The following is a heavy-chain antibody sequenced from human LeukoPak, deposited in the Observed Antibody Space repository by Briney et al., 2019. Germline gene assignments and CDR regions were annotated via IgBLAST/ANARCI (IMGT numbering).Heavy chain of an antibody. V-gene: IGHV3-23*01. CDR2: ISGSGGST. J-gene: IGHJ4*02. D-gene: IGHD3-9*01. Sequence: PGGSLRLSCAASGFTFSSYAMSWVRQAPGKGLEWVSAISGSGGSTYYADSVKGRFTISRDNSKNTLYLQMNSLRAEDTAVYYCAKAGLGLRYFGANFDYWGQGTLVTVSS. CDR1: GFTFSSYA. CDR3: AKAGLGLRYFGANFDY.